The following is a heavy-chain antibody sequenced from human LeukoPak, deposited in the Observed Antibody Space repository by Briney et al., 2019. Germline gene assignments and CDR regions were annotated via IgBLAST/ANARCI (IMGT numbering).Heavy chain of an antibody. CDR1: GGSISSGGYY. Sequence: SQTLSLTCTVSGGSISSGGYYWSWIRQHPGKGLEWIGYIYYSGSTSYNPSLKSRVIISVDTSKNYFSLRLSSVTAADTAVYYCARAGPDTALGYWGQGTLVTVSS. D-gene: IGHD5-18*01. J-gene: IGHJ4*02. V-gene: IGHV4-31*03. CDR2: IYYSGST. CDR3: ARAGPDTALGY.